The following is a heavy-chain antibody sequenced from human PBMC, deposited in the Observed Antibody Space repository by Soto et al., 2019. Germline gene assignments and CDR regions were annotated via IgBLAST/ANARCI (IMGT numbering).Heavy chain of an antibody. D-gene: IGHD3-22*01. CDR2: IIPIFGTA. J-gene: IGHJ4*01. V-gene: IGHV1-69*01. Sequence: QVQLVQSGAEVKKPGSSVKVSCKASVGTFSSYAISWVRQAPGQGLEWMGGIIPIFGTANYAQKFQGRVTITADESTSTAYMELSSLRCEDTAVYYCARGNAYYYDSSGYFPFGYWGHGTLVTVSS. CDR3: ARGNAYYYDSSGYFPFGY. CDR1: VGTFSSYA.